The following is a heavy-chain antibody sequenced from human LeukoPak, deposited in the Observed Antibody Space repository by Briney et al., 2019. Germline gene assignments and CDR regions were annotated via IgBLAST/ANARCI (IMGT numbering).Heavy chain of an antibody. CDR1: PLTFSSYE. CDR3: ARANSSGWYVESFDY. Sequence: GGSLRLYCPVSPLTFSSYEMNWVRQAPGKGLEWVSYISSSGSTIYYADSVKGRFTITRDNAKNSLYLQMNSLRAEDTAVYYCARANSSGWYVESFDYWGQGTLVTVSS. CDR2: ISSSGSTI. V-gene: IGHV3-48*03. D-gene: IGHD6-19*01. J-gene: IGHJ4*02.